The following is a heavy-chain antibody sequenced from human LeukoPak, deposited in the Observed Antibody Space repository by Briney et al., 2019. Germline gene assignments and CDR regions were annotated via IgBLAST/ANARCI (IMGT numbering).Heavy chain of an antibody. Sequence: SATLYLTCDAYGGSFSGYYWSWIRQSPGQGLEWIGEINHCGSTNYNPSHKSRGTILIDTSNNQFSLKLSSMTAADTAVYYCARGPRIDRSLWSGYYEYYFVYWGQGTLVTVSA. V-gene: IGHV4-34*01. CDR3: ARGPRIDRSLWSGYYEYYFVY. J-gene: IGHJ4*02. CDR2: INHCGST. CDR1: GGSFSGYY. D-gene: IGHD3-3*01.